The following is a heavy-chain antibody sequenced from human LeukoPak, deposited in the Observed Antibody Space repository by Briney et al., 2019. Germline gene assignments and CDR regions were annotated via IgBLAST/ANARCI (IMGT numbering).Heavy chain of an antibody. D-gene: IGHD5/OR15-5a*01. CDR2: TYYKSKWFN. CDR1: GDSVSSNS. CDR3: ARAPLGLNWFDP. J-gene: IGHJ5*02. V-gene: IGHV6-1*01. Sequence: SQTLSLTCAISGDSVSSNSWNWIRQSPSRGLEWLGRTYYKSKWFNDYAVSMKSRITINPDTSKNQFSLQLSSVTAADTAVYYCARAPLGLNWFDPWGQGTLVTVSS.